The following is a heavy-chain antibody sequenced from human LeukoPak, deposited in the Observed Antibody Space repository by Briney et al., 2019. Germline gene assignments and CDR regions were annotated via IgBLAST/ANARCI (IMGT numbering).Heavy chain of an antibody. Sequence: SETLSLTCAVYGGSFSGYYWSWIRQPPGKGLEWIGEINHSRSTNYNPSLKSRVTISVDTSKNQFSLKLSSVTAADTAVYYCASLNWGYAPPNDYWGQGTLVTVSS. D-gene: IGHD7-27*01. J-gene: IGHJ4*02. CDR1: GGSFSGYY. CDR3: ASLNWGYAPPNDY. V-gene: IGHV4-34*01. CDR2: INHSRST.